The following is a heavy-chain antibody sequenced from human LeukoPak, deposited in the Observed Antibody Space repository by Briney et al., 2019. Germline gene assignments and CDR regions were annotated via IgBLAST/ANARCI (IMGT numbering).Heavy chain of an antibody. CDR1: GFTISSYA. V-gene: IGHV3-23*01. Sequence: PGGSLRLSCAASGFTISSYAMSWVRQAPGKGLEWVSSFSSGASTEYADSVKGRFTISRDNPKNTVYLQMNSLRAEDTAVYYCAKQRVSNGYYYFDYWGQGTLVTVSS. CDR2: FSSGAST. CDR3: AKQRVSNGYYYFDY. D-gene: IGHD3-22*01. J-gene: IGHJ4*02.